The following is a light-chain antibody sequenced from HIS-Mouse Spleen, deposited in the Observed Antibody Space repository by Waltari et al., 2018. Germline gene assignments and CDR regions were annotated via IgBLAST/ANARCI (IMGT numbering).Light chain of an antibody. V-gene: IGLV1-44*01. Sequence: QSVLTQPPSASRTPGQRVTISCSGSSSNLGSTTVNWYQQPPGTAPKLLIYSNNQRPSGVPDRFSGSKSGTSASLAISGLQSEDEADYYCAAWDDSLNGWVFGGGTKLTVL. CDR1: SSNLGSTT. CDR2: SNN. CDR3: AAWDDSLNGWV. J-gene: IGLJ3*02.